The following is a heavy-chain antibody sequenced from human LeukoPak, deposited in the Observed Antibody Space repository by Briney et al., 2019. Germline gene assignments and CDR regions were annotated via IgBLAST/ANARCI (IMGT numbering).Heavy chain of an antibody. CDR2: IRHDGNAK. CDR1: GFAFSDFL. CDR3: ATSHDSAGND. D-gene: IGHD2-15*01. Sequence: PGGSLRLSCAASGFAFSDFLMSWVRQAPGKGLEWVANIRHDGNAKNYVPSVRGRFTISRDNAKNSLYQQMNSLTVEETAVYYCATSHDSAGNDWGQGTLVTVSS. V-gene: IGHV3-7*01. J-gene: IGHJ4*02.